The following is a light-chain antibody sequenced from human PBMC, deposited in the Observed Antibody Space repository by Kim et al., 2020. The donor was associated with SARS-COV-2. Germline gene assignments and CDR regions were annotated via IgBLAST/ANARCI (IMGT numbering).Light chain of an antibody. Sequence: PGGPVTLTCGSSTGAVTRGHWPYWFQKKPGQAPKTLIYNTDNRHSWTPARFSGSLLGGKAALTLSGAQPEDEADYFCLITFSVTRIFGGGTQLTVL. V-gene: IGLV7-46*01. J-gene: IGLJ2*01. CDR1: TGAVTRGHW. CDR2: NTD. CDR3: LITFSVTRI.